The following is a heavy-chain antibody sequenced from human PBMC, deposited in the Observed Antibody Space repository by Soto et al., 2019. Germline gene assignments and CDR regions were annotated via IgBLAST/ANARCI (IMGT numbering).Heavy chain of an antibody. J-gene: IGHJ4*02. V-gene: IGHV4-59*01. CDR2: IYDTGST. D-gene: IGHD6-19*01. CDR1: GGSIRGYY. CDR3: ATDQWLVRGVFDY. Sequence: QVQLQESGPGLVKPSETLSLTCSVSGGSIRGYYWSWIRQPPGKGLEWIGSIYDTGSTKDNPSLKSPVTMSIDTSKTQFSLRLRSVSASDTAVYSCATDQWLVRGVFDYWGQGPLVTVSS.